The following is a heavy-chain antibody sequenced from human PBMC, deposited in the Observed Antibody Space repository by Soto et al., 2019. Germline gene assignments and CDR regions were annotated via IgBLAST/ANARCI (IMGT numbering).Heavy chain of an antibody. V-gene: IGHV3-23*01. J-gene: IGHJ4*02. Sequence: GGSLRLSCTASGFTFNRHAMTWVRQAPGKGLEWVSGLSDSGGSIYYADSVKGRFTISRDNSMNTLYLQMNTLRAEDTAVYYCAKDMGIVVVVAAADVSVFDYWGQGTLVTVS. CDR1: GFTFNRHA. CDR3: AKDMGIVVVVAAADVSVFDY. D-gene: IGHD2-15*01. CDR2: LSDSGGSI.